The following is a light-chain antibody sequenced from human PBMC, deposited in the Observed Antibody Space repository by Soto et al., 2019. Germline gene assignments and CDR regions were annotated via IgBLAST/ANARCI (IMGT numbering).Light chain of an antibody. J-gene: IGKJ2*01. Sequence: EIVMTQSPATLSVSPGERATVSCRASQSVSSNLAWYQQKPGQAPRLLIYGASTRATGIPARFSGSGSGTDFTLTIGSLQSEYFPLYYYHHYNNCPPPFGQGTNLQIK. V-gene: IGKV3-15*01. CDR3: HHYNNCPPP. CDR2: GAS. CDR1: QSVSSN.